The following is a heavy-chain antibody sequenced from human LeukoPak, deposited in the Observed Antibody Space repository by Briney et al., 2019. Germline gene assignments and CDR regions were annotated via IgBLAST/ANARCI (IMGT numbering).Heavy chain of an antibody. Sequence: SGTLSLTCAVSGGSISSSNWWSWVRQPPGKGLEWIGEIYHSGSTNYNPSLKSRVTISVDKSKNQFSLKLSSVTAADTAVYYCARDAAYCGGDCYSRYNWFGPWGQGTLVTVSS. CDR2: IYHSGST. D-gene: IGHD2-21*02. V-gene: IGHV4-4*02. CDR1: GGSISSSNW. CDR3: ARDAAYCGGDCYSRYNWFGP. J-gene: IGHJ5*02.